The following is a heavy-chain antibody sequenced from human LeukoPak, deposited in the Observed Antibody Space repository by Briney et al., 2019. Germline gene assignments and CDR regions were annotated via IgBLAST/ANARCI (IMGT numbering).Heavy chain of an antibody. D-gene: IGHD5-18*01. Sequence: GGSLRLSCAASGFTFSTYEINWVRQAPGKGLEWLSYISSSGGTIYHADPVKGRFTTSRDNAKNSLYLHMNSLRAEDTAVYYCARGARGYTYGRFDYWGQGTLVTVSS. V-gene: IGHV3-48*03. CDR3: ARGARGYTYGRFDY. J-gene: IGHJ4*02. CDR2: ISSSGGTI. CDR1: GFTFSTYE.